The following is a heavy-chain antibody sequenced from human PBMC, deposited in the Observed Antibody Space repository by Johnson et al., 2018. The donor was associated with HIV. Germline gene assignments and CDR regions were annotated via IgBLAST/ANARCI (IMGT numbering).Heavy chain of an antibody. Sequence: VQLVESGGGLVQPGRSLRLSCAASGFTFDDYAMHWVRQAPGKGLEWVSGINWNSGSIGYADSVKGRFTISRDNAKNSLYLQMNSLRAEDTALYYCAKDSLELATRTCGFDIWGQGTVVTVSS. CDR2: INWNSGSI. V-gene: IGHV3-9*01. D-gene: IGHD6-6*01. CDR3: AKDSLELATRTCGFDI. J-gene: IGHJ3*02. CDR1: GFTFDDYA.